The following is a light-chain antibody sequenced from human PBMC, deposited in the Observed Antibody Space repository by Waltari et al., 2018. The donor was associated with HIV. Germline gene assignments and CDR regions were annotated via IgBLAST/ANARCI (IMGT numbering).Light chain of an antibody. CDR1: NIGSKS. V-gene: IGLV3-21*02. CDR2: DDS. CDR3: QVWDTAATEHVT. Sequence: SYLLAQPPSVSVAPGQTAILTCGGNNIGSKSVHWYLQKPGQAPLLIVYDDSDRPSGVPVRCSGSNSGNTATLTIGGVEAGDEADYFCQVWDTAATEHVTFGGGTKLSVL. J-gene: IGLJ2*01.